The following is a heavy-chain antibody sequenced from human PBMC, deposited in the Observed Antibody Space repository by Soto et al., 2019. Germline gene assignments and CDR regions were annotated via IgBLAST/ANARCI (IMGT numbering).Heavy chain of an antibody. Sequence: SETLSLTCTVSGGSISSYYWSWIRQPPGKGLEWIGYIYYSGSTNYNPSLKSRVTISVDTSKNQFSLKLSSVTAADTAVYYCARGGYYGSGSYYSLGMDVWGQGTTVTVSS. CDR1: GGSISSYY. V-gene: IGHV4-59*01. J-gene: IGHJ6*02. CDR2: IYYSGST. D-gene: IGHD3-10*01. CDR3: ARGGYYGSGSYYSLGMDV.